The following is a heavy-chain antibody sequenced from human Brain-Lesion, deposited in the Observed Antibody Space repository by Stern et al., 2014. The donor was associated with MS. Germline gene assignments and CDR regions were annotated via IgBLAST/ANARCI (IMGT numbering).Heavy chain of an antibody. CDR3: ARGRVVPGFQYYATDV. J-gene: IGHJ6*02. Sequence: VQLVESGPGLVKPSQTLSLSCTVSGGSISSGGYYWSWIRQPAGKGLEWIGRIFNSGRTRYNPSPQSRVTLSINKAKNPFSLRLTSMTAADTAVYYCARGRVVPGFQYYATDVWGQGTTVIVSS. V-gene: IGHV4-61*02. CDR1: GGSISSGGYY. CDR2: IFNSGRT. D-gene: IGHD2-2*01.